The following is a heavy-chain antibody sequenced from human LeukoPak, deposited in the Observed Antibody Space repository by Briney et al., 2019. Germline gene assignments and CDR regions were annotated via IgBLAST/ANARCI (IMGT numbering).Heavy chain of an antibody. J-gene: IGHJ4*02. Sequence: ASVKVSCKASGYTFTSYGISWVRQAPGQGLEWMGRISAYNGNTNYARKLQGRVTMTTDTSTSTAYMELRSLRSDDTAVYYCARGATYYYDSSGYYFDYWGQGTLVTVSS. D-gene: IGHD3-22*01. CDR3: ARGATYYYDSSGYYFDY. V-gene: IGHV1-18*01. CDR1: GYTFTSYG. CDR2: ISAYNGNT.